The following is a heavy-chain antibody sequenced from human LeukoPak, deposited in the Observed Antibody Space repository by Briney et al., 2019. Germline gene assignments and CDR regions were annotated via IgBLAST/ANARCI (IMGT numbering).Heavy chain of an antibody. CDR3: ARQRYFDWLIY. Sequence: PSETLSLTCAVYGGSFSGYYWSWIRQPPGKGLEWIGSIYYSGSTYYNPSLKSRVTISVDTSKNHFSLDLTSVTAADTAVYYCARQRYFDWLIYWGQGTLVTVSS. V-gene: IGHV4-34*01. D-gene: IGHD3-9*01. CDR1: GGSFSGYY. CDR2: IYYSGST. J-gene: IGHJ4*02.